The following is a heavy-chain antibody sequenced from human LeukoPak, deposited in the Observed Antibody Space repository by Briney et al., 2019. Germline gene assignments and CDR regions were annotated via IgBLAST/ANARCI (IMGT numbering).Heavy chain of an antibody. J-gene: IGHJ4*02. D-gene: IGHD4-17*01. V-gene: IGHV1-2*02. CDR3: ARDGRETVYFDY. Sequence: ASVKVSCKAFGYTFTAHYMHWVRQAPGQGLEWMGWINPNSGGTNYAQKFQGRVTMTRDTSISTAYMELSRLRSDDTAVYYCARDGRETVYFDYWGQGTLVTVSS. CDR2: INPNSGGT. CDR1: GYTFTAHY.